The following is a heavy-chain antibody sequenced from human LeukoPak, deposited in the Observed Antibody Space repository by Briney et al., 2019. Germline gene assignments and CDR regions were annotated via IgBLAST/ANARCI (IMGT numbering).Heavy chain of an antibody. Sequence: SETLSLTCTVSGGSITSSPYYWAWIRQTPGEGLEWIGTIQYGGSTYYNSSLRSRVTISADTSKNQFSLRLNSVTAADTAVYYGARHGPRLRSFDSLLYFDTWGQGTPGTVSS. CDR3: ARHGPRLRSFDSLLYFDT. CDR1: GGSITSSPYY. J-gene: IGHJ4*02. D-gene: IGHD3-9*01. V-gene: IGHV4-39*01. CDR2: IQYGGST.